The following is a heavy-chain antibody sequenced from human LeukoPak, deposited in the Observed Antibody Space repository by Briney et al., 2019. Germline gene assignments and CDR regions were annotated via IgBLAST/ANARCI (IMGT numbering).Heavy chain of an antibody. CDR3: ARAGERGYNGYDDAFDI. CDR2: IYSSGNT. J-gene: IGHJ3*02. CDR1: GGSISSGGYY. D-gene: IGHD5-12*01. Sequence: SQTLSLTCTVSGGSISSGGYYWSWIRQPPGKGLEWIGYIYSSGNTNYNPSLKSRVTISVDTSKNQFSLKLSSVTAADTAIYYCARAGERGYNGYDDAFDIWGQGTMVTVSS. V-gene: IGHV4-61*08.